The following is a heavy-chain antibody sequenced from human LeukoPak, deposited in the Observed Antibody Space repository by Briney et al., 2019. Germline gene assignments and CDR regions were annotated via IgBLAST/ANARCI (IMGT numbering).Heavy chain of an antibody. CDR2: SNAGNGNT. V-gene: IGHV1-3*02. Sequence: ASVKVSCKASGYTFTSYAMHWVRQAPGQRLEWMGWSNAGNGNTKYSQEFQGRVTITRDTSASTAYMELSSLRSEDTAVYYCARDRSLYSSTWYVPRDGFDIWGQGTMVTVSS. J-gene: IGHJ3*02. D-gene: IGHD6-13*01. CDR1: GYTFTSYA. CDR3: ARDRSLYSSTWYVPRDGFDI.